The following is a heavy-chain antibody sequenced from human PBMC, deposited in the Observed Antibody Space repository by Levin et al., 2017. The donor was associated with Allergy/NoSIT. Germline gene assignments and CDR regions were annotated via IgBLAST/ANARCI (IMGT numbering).Heavy chain of an antibody. CDR2: ISYDGSNK. CDR1: GFTFSSYA. J-gene: IGHJ6*02. V-gene: IGHV3-30-3*01. Sequence: PGGSLRLSCAASGFTFSSYAMHWVRQAPGKGLEWVAVISYDGSNKYYADSVKGRFTISRDNSKNTLYLQMNSLRAEDTAVYYCARDRGCSSTSCYRGIYYYYYGMDVWGQGTTVTVSS. CDR3: ARDRGCSSTSCYRGIYYYYYGMDV. D-gene: IGHD2-2*02.